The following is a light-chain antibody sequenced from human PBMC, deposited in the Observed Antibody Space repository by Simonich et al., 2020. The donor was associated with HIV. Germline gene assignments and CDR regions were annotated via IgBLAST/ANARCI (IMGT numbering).Light chain of an antibody. CDR1: SRDVGSYNL. CDR3: CSYAGSSTFVV. Sequence: QSALTQPASVSGSPGQSITISCTGTSRDVGSYNLVSWYQQHPGKAPKLKFYEGSKRPSWVSNRFSGSKSGNTASLTISGLQAEDEADYYCCSYAGSSTFVVFGGGTKLTVL. CDR2: EGS. J-gene: IGLJ2*01. V-gene: IGLV2-23*03.